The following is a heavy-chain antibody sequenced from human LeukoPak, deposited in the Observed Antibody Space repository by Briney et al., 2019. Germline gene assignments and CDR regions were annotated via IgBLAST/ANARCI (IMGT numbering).Heavy chain of an antibody. CDR3: ATGGGIAVAHA. Sequence: GSLRLSCVASGFTFSTYSMNWVRQAPGKGLEWIASIYHSGTTYYNPSLKSRVTIFVHTSDNQFSLKLSSVTAADTAAYYCATGGGIAVAHAWGQGIVVTVSS. CDR2: IYHSGTT. CDR1: GFTFSTYS. V-gene: IGHV4-59*05. J-gene: IGHJ4*02. D-gene: IGHD6-19*01.